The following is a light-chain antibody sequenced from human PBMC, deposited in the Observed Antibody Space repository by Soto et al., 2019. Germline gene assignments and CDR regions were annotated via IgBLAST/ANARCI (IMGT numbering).Light chain of an antibody. Sequence: QSVLTQPASVSGSPGQSITISCTGTSSDVGTYNLVSWYQQHPGKAPMLMVYEGTNRPSEVSNRFSGSKSGNTASLTISGRQAEDEADYYCCSYVGSSTYVFGTGTKVTVL. CDR2: EGT. J-gene: IGLJ1*01. CDR1: SSDVGTYNL. CDR3: CSYVGSSTYV. V-gene: IGLV2-23*01.